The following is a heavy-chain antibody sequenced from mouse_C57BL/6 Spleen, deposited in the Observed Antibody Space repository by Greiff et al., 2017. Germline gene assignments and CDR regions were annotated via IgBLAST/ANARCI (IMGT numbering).Heavy chain of an antibody. CDR2: FYPGSGSI. V-gene: IGHV1-62-2*01. CDR3: ARHEGGYYAMDY. Sequence: QVQLKQSGAELVKPGASVTLSCKASGYTFTEYTIHWVKQRSGQGLEWIGWFYPGSGSIKYNEKFKDKATLTADKSSSTVYMELSRLTSEDSAVDCGARHEGGYYAMDYWGQGTSVTVAA. CDR1: GYTFTEYT. J-gene: IGHJ4*01.